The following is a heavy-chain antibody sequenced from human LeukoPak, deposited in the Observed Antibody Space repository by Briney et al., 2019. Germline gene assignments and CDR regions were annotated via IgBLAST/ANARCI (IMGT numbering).Heavy chain of an antibody. CDR2: IKEDGSGK. CDR3: ARDVDTNY. J-gene: IGHJ4*02. V-gene: IGHV3-7*03. Sequence: GGSLRLSCTASGFTFGTFWMTWVRQAPGKGLEWVANIKEDGSGKYYVDSVKGRFTISRDNARKSLSLQMNSLRAEDTAVYYCARDVDTNYWGQGTLVTVSS. CDR1: GFTFGTFW. D-gene: IGHD5-18*01.